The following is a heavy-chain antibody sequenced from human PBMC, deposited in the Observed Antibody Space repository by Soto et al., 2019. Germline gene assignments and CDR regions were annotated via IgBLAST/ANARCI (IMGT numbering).Heavy chain of an antibody. V-gene: IGHV4-31*03. CDR2: IYYSVRP. CDR3: ARVLQTYSVGDNWFDP. J-gene: IGHJ5*02. Sequence: QVQLQESGPGLVKPSQTLSLTCTVSGGSISSGGYYWSWIRQHPGKGLEWIGYIYYSVRPYYNPSSNSRVTISVDTSKNQFYRKLSSVTAADTAVYYCARVLQTYSVGDNWFDPWGQGTLVTVSS. D-gene: IGHD1-26*01. CDR1: GGSISSGGYY.